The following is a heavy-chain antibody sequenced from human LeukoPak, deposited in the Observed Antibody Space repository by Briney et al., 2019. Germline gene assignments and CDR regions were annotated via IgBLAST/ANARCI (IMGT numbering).Heavy chain of an antibody. V-gene: IGHV3-74*01. CDR2: INVDGRTT. Sequence: GGSLRLSCAASGFTFSSYWMHWVRQAPGKGLVWISRINVDGRTTSYVDSVKGRFTISRDNAKNTLYLQMNSLRAEDTAVYYCARDSTPYYDSSGYYLDYWGQGALVTVSS. J-gene: IGHJ4*02. CDR1: GFTFSSYW. D-gene: IGHD3-22*01. CDR3: ARDSTPYYDSSGYYLDY.